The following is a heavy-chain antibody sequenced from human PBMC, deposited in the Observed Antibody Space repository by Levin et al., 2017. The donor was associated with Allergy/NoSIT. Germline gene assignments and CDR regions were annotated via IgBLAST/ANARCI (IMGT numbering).Heavy chain of an antibody. D-gene: IGHD3-10*01. CDR1: GFSLSTSGVG. J-gene: IGHJ4*02. CDR3: AHRSTTYYYGSGSYYNGYYFDY. V-gene: IGHV2-5*02. Sequence: SGPTLVKPTQTLTLTCTFSGFSLSTSGVGVGWIRQPPGKALEWLALIYWDDDKRYSPSLKSRLTITKDTSKNQVVLTMTNMDPVDTATYYCAHRSTTYYYGSGSYYNGYYFDYWGQGTLVTVSS. CDR2: IYWDDDK.